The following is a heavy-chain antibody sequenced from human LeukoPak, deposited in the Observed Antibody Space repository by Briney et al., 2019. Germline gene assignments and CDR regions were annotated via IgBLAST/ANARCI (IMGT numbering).Heavy chain of an antibody. J-gene: IGHJ3*02. V-gene: IGHV3-23*01. CDR2: ISGTVGST. D-gene: IGHD5-12*01. Sequence: GGSLRLSPAPSLFTPTTYAMSWVRQAPGNQLKWGSAISGTVGSTYYADSVKGRFTISRDNSKNTLYLQMNSLRAEDTAVYYCAKGGYNAFDIWGQGTMVTVSS. CDR1: LFTPTTYA. CDR3: AKGGYNAFDI.